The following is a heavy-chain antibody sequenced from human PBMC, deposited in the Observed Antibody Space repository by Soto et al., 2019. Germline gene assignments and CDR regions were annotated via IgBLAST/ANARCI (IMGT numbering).Heavy chain of an antibody. CDR1: GFSFTSYA. CDR3: ARDLGAAGPFDY. D-gene: IGHD6-13*01. Sequence: GGSLRLSCAASGFSFTSYAMHWVRQAPGQGLEWVAVIWYDGSNKFYADSVKGRFTISRDGSENTVFLQMNSLRAADTAVYYSARDLGAAGPFDYWGQGSLVTVSS. V-gene: IGHV3-33*01. CDR2: IWYDGSNK. J-gene: IGHJ4*02.